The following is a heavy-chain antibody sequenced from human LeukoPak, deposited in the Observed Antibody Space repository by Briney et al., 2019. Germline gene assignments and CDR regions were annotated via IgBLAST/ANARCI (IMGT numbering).Heavy chain of an antibody. CDR1: GYTFTSYG. CDR2: ISAYNGNT. J-gene: IGHJ4*02. V-gene: IGHV1-18*01. Sequence: ASVKVSCKASGYTFTSYGISWVRQAPGQGLEWMGWISAYNGNTNYAQKLQGRVTMTTDTSTSTAYMELRSLRSDDTAVYYCARVGQGYSSSWLVDWGQGTLVTASS. CDR3: ARVGQGYSSSWLVD. D-gene: IGHD6-13*01.